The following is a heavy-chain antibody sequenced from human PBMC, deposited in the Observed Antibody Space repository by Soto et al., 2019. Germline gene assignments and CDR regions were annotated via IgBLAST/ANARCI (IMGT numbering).Heavy chain of an antibody. V-gene: IGHV6-1*01. Sequence: LSLTCAISGDSVSSNSAAWNWIRQSPSRGLEWLGRTYYRSKWYNDYAVSVKSRITINPHTSKNQFSLQLNSVTPEDTAVYYCARVRCFGELDYYYYGIDVWGQRTTVTVSS. J-gene: IGHJ6*02. CDR3: ARVRCFGELDYYYYGIDV. CDR2: TYYRSKWYN. D-gene: IGHD3-10*01. CDR1: GDSVSSNSAA.